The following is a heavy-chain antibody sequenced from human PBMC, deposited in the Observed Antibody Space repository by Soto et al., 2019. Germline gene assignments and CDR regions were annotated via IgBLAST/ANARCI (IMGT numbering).Heavy chain of an antibody. D-gene: IGHD3-16*01. CDR3: ARGIGASDAF. V-gene: IGHV3-7*01. J-gene: IGHJ4*02. Sequence: EVQLVESGGGFVQPGGSLRLSCVASGFTLSSYWMHWVRQTPGKGLEWVANINQDGTQKHYVDSVKGRFTISRENAKSSLYPQMNNLSAEEAAVYFCARGIGASDAFWGQGTLVNLSS. CDR1: GFTLSSYW. CDR2: INQDGTQK.